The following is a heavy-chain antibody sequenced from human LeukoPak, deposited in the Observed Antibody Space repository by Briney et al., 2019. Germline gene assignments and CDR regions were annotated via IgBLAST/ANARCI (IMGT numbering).Heavy chain of an antibody. CDR1: GYTLTELS. V-gene: IGHV1-24*01. CDR2: IIPILGIA. J-gene: IGHJ4*02. CDR3: ATERQWLAFDY. Sequence: ASVKVSCKVSGYTLTELSMHWVRQAPGQGLEWMGRIIPILGIANYAQKFQGRVTMTEDTSTDTAYMELSSLRSEDTAVYYCATERQWLAFDYWGQGTLVTVSS. D-gene: IGHD6-19*01.